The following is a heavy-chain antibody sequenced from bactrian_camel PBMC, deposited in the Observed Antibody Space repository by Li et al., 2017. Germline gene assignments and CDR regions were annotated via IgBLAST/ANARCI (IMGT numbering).Heavy chain of an antibody. J-gene: IGHJ4*01. V-gene: IGHV3S53*01. CDR1: GYTYGSAC. D-gene: IGHD5*01. CDR3: ANLWGGFLAN. CDR2: FDRDGTI. Sequence: HVQLVESGGGSVQAGGSLILSCAASGYTYGSACMGWFRQAPGKEREGVATFDRDGTITYPDSVKGRFTISKDNTKNTLYLQLTSLKTEDTAIYYCANLWGGFLANWGQGTQVTVS.